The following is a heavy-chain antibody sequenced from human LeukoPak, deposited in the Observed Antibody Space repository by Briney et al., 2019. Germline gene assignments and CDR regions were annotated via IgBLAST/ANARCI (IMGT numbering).Heavy chain of an antibody. CDR1: GFTFSSYA. CDR3: EKLRSSTSSDVFDI. CDR2: ISGGGDTT. V-gene: IGHV3-23*01. D-gene: IGHD2-2*01. J-gene: IGHJ3*02. Sequence: PGGSLRLSCAASGFTFSSYAMNWVRQAPGKGLEWVSGISGGGDTTFYADSVKGRFTISRDNSKNMLYLQMNSLRAEDTAVYYCEKLRSSTSSDVFDIWGQGTMVTVSS.